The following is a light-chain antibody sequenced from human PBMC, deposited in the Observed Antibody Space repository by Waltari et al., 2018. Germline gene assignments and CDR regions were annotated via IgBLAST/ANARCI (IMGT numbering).Light chain of an antibody. CDR2: AAS. J-gene: IGKJ3*01. CDR1: QAINTY. CDR3: QQSYFTPRGN. Sequence: DIRMTQSPSSLSASVGDRVTITCRASQAINTYLNWYQQQPGKAPKLLIYAASRLNRGVPSRCSGSGSGTDFTLTISRLQPEDFATYYCQQSYFTPRGNFGPGTRVDL. V-gene: IGKV1-39*01.